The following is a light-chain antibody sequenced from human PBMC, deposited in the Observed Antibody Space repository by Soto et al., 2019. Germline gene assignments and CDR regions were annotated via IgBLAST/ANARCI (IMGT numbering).Light chain of an antibody. CDR2: EVS. CDR3: MQSTQLPPT. J-gene: IGKJ5*01. CDR1: ESLLHITGETF. Sequence: DVVMTQSPLFLPVTLGQPASISCSSSESLLHITGETFLFWYLQKPGQSPQLLIYEVSTRVSGVPDRFSGSGSGTDFTLEISRVETDDVGIYYCMQSTQLPPTFGQGTRLEI. V-gene: IGKV2D-29*02.